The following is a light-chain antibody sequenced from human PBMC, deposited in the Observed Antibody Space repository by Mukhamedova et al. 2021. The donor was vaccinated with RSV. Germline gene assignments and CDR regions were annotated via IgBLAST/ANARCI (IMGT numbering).Light chain of an antibody. J-gene: IGKJ3*01. Sequence: WYQRRVHGKPPKLLIYDVSNLDRGVPSRFSGSGSGTEFTLTISSLQPGAFAFYYCQHFSSYPLSFGPGTKVDV. CDR3: QHFSSYPLS. V-gene: IGKV1-13*02. CDR2: DVS.